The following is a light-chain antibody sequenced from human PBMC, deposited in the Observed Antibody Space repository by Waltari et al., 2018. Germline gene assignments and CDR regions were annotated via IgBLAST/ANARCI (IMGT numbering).Light chain of an antibody. CDR1: QGISSY. CDR3: QELNTYPQSLT. CDR2: AAS. Sequence: DIQLTQSPSFLSASIGDRFPITCRASQGISSYLAWYQPKPGKAPKLLIYAASTLQSGVPSRFSGSGSGTEVTLTISSLQPEDFATYYCQELNTYPQSLTFGGGTKVEI. J-gene: IGKJ4*01. V-gene: IGKV1-9*01.